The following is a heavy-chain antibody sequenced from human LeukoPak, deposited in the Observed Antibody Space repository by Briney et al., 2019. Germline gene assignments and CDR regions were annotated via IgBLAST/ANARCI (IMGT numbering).Heavy chain of an antibody. D-gene: IGHD2-15*01. V-gene: IGHV1-2*02. CDR1: GYSFTGYY. CDR3: TRASLGYCSGGSCYYDY. J-gene: IGHJ4*02. CDR2: INPNSGGT. Sequence: GASVKVSCKASGYSFTGYYIHWVRQAPGQGLEWMGWINPNSGGTNYAQKFQGRVTMTRDTSISTAYMELSRLRSDDTAVYLCTRASLGYCSGGSCYYDYWGQGTLVTVSS.